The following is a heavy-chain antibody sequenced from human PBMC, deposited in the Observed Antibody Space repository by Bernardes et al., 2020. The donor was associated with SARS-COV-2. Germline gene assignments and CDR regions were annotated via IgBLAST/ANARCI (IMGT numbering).Heavy chain of an antibody. J-gene: IGHJ3*02. CDR1: GFTFSSYS. CDR3: ARDGSYGDYALDAFDI. Sequence: GGSLRLSCAASGFTFSSYSMNWVRQAPGKGLEWVSSISSSSSYIYYADSVKGRFTISRDNAKNSLYLQMNSLRAEDTAVYYCARDGSYGDYALDAFDIWGQGTMDTVSS. V-gene: IGHV3-21*01. CDR2: ISSSSSYI. D-gene: IGHD4-17*01.